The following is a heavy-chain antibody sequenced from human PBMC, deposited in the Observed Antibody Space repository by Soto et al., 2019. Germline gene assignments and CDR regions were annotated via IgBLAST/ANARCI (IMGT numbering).Heavy chain of an antibody. CDR3: ARDSSSGWSLPHYYYYGMDV. CDR1: GFTVSSNY. CDR2: IYSGGST. Sequence: PGWSLRPSCAASGFTVSSNYMSWVRQAPGKGLEWVSVIYSGGSTYYADSVKGRFTISRDNSKNTLYLQMNSLRAEDTAVYYCARDSSSGWSLPHYYYYGMDVWGQGTTVTVSS. J-gene: IGHJ6*02. D-gene: IGHD6-19*01. V-gene: IGHV3-53*01.